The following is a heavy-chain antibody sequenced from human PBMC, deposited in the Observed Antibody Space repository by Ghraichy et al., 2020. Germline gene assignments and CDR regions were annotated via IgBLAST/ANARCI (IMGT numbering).Heavy chain of an antibody. CDR1: GFTFSTYA. Sequence: GGSLRLSCAASGFTFSTYAMNWVRQAPGKGLEWVSAISGRGAGTYYADSVKGRFTISRDNSKNTLYLQMNSLRAEDTAVYYCAGDYSSGWRFDYWGQGTRVTVSS. CDR2: ISGRGAGT. V-gene: IGHV3-23*01. J-gene: IGHJ4*02. CDR3: AGDYSSGWRFDY. D-gene: IGHD6-19*01.